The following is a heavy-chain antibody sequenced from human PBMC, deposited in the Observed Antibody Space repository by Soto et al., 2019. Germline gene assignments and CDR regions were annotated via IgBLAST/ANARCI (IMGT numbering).Heavy chain of an antibody. J-gene: IGHJ4*02. V-gene: IGHV5-51*01. CDR1: GYSFTNYW. CDR3: ARRDGDY. Sequence: PGEALKLSCKASGYSFTNYWIGWVRQMPGKGLEWMGIIYPRDSDTRYSPSFQGQVTIPVDKSISTAYLQWSSLEASDTAIYYCARRDGDYWGQGTLVTVSS. CDR2: IYPRDSDT.